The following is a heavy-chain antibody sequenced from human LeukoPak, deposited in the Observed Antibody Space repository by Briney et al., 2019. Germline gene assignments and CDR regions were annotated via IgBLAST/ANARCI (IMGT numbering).Heavy chain of an antibody. CDR3: ARVAKERVGGVYYFDY. V-gene: IGHV3-13*01. CDR2: IGTAGDT. D-gene: IGHD1-1*01. CDR1: GFTFSDYD. Sequence: GGSLRLSCAASGFTFSDYDMHWVRQATGKGLEWVSAIGTAGDTYYTGSVKGRLTISRENAKNSLYLQMNSLRAGDTAVYYCARVAKERVGGVYYFDYWGQGTLVTVSS. J-gene: IGHJ4*02.